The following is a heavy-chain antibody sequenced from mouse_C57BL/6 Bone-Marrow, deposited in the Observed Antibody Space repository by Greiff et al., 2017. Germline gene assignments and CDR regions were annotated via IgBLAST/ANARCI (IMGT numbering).Heavy chain of an antibody. V-gene: IGHV7-3*01. CDR1: GFTFTDYY. CDR2: IRNKANGYTT. CDR3: ARYGSKLDY. Sequence: EVHLVESGGGLVQPGGSLSLSCAASGFTFTDYYMSWVRQPPGKALEWLGFIRNKANGYTTEYSASVKGRFTISRDNSQSILYLQMNALRAEDSATYDCARYGSKLDYWGQGTTLTVSS. D-gene: IGHD2-5*01. J-gene: IGHJ2*01.